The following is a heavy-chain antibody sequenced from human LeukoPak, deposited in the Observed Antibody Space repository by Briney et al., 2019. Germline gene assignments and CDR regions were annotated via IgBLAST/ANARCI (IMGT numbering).Heavy chain of an antibody. V-gene: IGHV7-4-1*02. Sequence: ASVTVSFKASGYTFTSYAMNWVRQAQGQGIEWMGWINTNTGNPTYAQGFTGRFVFSLDTSVSTAYLQISSLKAEDTAVYYCARVGIAVAGRTGFVDYWGQGTLVTVSS. D-gene: IGHD6-19*01. CDR3: ARVGIAVAGRTGFVDY. J-gene: IGHJ4*02. CDR1: GYTFTSYA. CDR2: INTNTGNP.